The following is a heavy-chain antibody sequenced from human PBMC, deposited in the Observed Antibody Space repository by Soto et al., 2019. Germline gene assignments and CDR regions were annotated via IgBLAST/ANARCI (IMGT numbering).Heavy chain of an antibody. V-gene: IGHV1-69*13. Sequence: SVKVSCKASGGTFSSYAISWVRQAPGQGLEWMGGVIPIVGTANYAQKFQGRVTITADESTSTAYMELSSLRSEDTAVYYCAELFGVVIYPLSSYYYYGMDVWGQGTTVTASS. CDR2: VIPIVGTA. J-gene: IGHJ6*02. CDR3: AELFGVVIYPLSSYYYYGMDV. CDR1: GGTFSSYA. D-gene: IGHD3-3*01.